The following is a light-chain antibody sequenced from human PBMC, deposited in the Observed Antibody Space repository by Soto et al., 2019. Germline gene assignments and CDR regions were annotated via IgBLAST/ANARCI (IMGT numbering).Light chain of an antibody. CDR3: HQHNSFPRS. V-gene: IGKV1-9*01. CDR2: AAS. CDR1: QGISRF. Sequence: DIQLTQSPSFLSASVGDRVTIACRASQGISRFLGWYQQKPGKAPKVLIYAASTLQSGVPSRFSGSGSGTEFTLTISSLQPEDYATYYCHQHNSFPRSFGQGTKLEIK. J-gene: IGKJ2*01.